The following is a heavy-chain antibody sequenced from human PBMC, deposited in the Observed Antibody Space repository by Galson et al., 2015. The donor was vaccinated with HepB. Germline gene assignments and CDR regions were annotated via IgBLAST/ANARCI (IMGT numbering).Heavy chain of an antibody. CDR2: ISGGGGSA. D-gene: IGHD5-24*01. CDR3: AKGHGYNSAGVEY. CDR1: RFTFSTYA. J-gene: IGHJ4*02. V-gene: IGHV3-23*01. Sequence: SLRLSCAASRFTFSTYAMSWVRQAPGKGLEWVSSISGGGGSAYYADSVKGRFTISRDNSKNTLYPLMNSLRADDTAIYYCAKGHGYNSAGVEYWGQGTSVTVSS.